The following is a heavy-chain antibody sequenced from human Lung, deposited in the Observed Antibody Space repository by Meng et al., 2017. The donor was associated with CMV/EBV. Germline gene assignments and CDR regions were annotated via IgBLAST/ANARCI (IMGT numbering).Heavy chain of an antibody. CDR1: GFTFADYY. Sequence: GESLKISCTTSGFTFADYYVHWVRQAPGKGLEWVGFIRTKGYGATTDYAASVKGRFTISRDHSKSVAYLQMNGQKTEDTAVYYCTGDIVLMVGAFESWGQGTXVTVAS. CDR3: TGDIVLMVGAFES. CDR2: IRTKGYGATT. J-gene: IGHJ4*02. D-gene: IGHD2-8*01. V-gene: IGHV3-49*04.